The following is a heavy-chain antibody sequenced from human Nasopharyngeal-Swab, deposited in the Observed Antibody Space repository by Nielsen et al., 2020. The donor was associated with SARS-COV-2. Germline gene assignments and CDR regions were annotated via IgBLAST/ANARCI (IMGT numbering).Heavy chain of an antibody. CDR1: GFTFDDYG. D-gene: IGHD3-10*01. CDR3: AKGVHYMSYFHTPPSDH. J-gene: IGHJ4*02. CDR2: ISWDGVNT. Sequence: LKISCAASGFTFDDYGLHWVRQVPGKGLEWVSLISWDGVNTYYADSVKGRFTISRDNSRNSLFLQMNSLKTEDTALYYCAKGVHYMSYFHTPPSDHWGQGTPVTVSS. V-gene: IGHV3-43*01.